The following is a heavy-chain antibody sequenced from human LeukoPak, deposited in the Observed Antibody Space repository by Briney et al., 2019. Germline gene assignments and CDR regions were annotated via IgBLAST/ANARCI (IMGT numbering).Heavy chain of an antibody. CDR1: GFSFSAYI. Sequence: GRSLRLSYAGSGFSFSAYIMNWVRQAPGKGLEWVARIVSETVGGRTDYAASVKGRFTISRDDSKSTLFLQMSSLKIEDTAVYYCATSITTPGAFDIWGQGVLVTVSS. J-gene: IGHJ5*02. D-gene: IGHD1-1*01. CDR2: IVSETVGGRT. V-gene: IGHV3-15*04. CDR3: ATSITTPGAFDI.